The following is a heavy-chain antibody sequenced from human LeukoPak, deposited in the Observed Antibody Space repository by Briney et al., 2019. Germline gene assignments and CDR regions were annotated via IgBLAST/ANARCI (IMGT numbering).Heavy chain of an antibody. CDR2: INPNSGDT. Sequence: GASVKVSCKVSGYSFTDYHMHWVRQAPGQGLEWLGRINPNSGDTHYAQNLQGRVTMTRDTSISTVYMELSRLRSDDTAVYCCARDRVLAISYLGDYWGQGSLVIVSS. V-gene: IGHV1-2*02. J-gene: IGHJ4*02. D-gene: IGHD2-8*01. CDR1: GYSFTDYH. CDR3: ARDRVLAISYLGDY.